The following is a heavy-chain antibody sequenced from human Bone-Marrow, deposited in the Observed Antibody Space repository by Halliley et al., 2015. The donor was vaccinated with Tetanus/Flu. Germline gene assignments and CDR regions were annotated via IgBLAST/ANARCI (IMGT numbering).Heavy chain of an antibody. D-gene: IGHD7-27*01. Sequence: PGQGLGWLGWISGEDGNTKFAQMIQGRGTRTTDTSTRTAYMELRSLRSDDTAVYYCAREAGDWDYWGQGTLAIVSS. CDR2: ISGEDGNT. J-gene: IGHJ4*02. V-gene: IGHV1-18*01. CDR3: AREAGDWDY.